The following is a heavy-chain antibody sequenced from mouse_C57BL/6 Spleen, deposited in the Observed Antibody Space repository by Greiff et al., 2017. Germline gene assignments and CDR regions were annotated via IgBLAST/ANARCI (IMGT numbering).Heavy chain of an antibody. V-gene: IGHV6-3*01. CDR2: IRLKSDNYAT. Sequence: DVKLVESGGGLVQPGGSMKLSCVASGFTFSNYWMNWVRQSPEKGLEWVAQIRLKSDNYATHYAESVKGRFTISRDDSKSSVYLQMNNLRAEDTGIYYCTKLLLAMDYWGQGTSVTVSS. CDR1: GFTFSNYW. J-gene: IGHJ4*01. D-gene: IGHD2-12*01. CDR3: TKLLLAMDY.